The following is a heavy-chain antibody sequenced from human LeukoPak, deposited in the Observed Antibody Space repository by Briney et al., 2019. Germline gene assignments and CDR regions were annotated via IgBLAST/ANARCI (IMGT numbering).Heavy chain of an antibody. V-gene: IGHV1-2*02. D-gene: IGHD3-22*01. CDR3: AYYDSSGYPSP. Sequence: ASVKVSCKASGYTFTGYYMHWVRQAPGQGLEWMGWINPNSGGTNYAQKSQGRVTMTRDTSISTAYMELSRLRSDDTAVYYCAYYDSSGYPSPWGQGTLVTVSS. CDR1: GYTFTGYY. J-gene: IGHJ5*02. CDR2: INPNSGGT.